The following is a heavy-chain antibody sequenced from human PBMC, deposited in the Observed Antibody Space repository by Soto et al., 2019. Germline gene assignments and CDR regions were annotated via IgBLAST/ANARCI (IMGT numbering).Heavy chain of an antibody. V-gene: IGHV3-33*01. J-gene: IGHJ5*02. CDR2: IWYDGSNK. CDR1: GLSFSRSI. Sequence: GGSLRLSCAASGLSFSRSIMHWVRQAPGKGLDWMAVIWYDGSNKFYADSVKGRFTISRDDSKNTLYLQMNSLKTEDTAVYYCTTEKGAYYSANWFDPWGQGTLVTVSS. CDR3: TTEKGAYYSANWFDP. D-gene: IGHD3-10*01.